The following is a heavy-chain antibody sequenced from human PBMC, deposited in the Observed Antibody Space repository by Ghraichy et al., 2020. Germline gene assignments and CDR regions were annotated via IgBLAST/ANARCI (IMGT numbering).Heavy chain of an antibody. J-gene: IGHJ2*01. Sequence: GGRAAGQGGEGMGGGIAVCGTANYAQKCKGRVTITADESTSTAYLELSSLRSEDTAVYYGARERDSVVVTDVNADWYFDLWGRGTLVTGSS. D-gene: IGHD2-21*02. CDR2: GIAVCGTA. V-gene: IGHV1-69*01. CDR3: ARERDSVVVTDVNADWYFDL.